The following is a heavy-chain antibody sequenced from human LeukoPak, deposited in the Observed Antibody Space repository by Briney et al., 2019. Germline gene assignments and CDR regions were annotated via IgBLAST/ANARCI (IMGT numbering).Heavy chain of an antibody. D-gene: IGHD3-22*01. CDR3: ARIPRYYYDSSGYYYGPFDY. Sequence: PSETLSLTCPVYGGSFSGYYWSWIRQPPGKGLEWIGEINHSGSTNYNPSLKSRVTISVDTSKNQFSLKLSSVTAADTAVYYCARIPRYYYDSSGYYYGPFDYWGQGTLVTVSS. CDR2: INHSGST. CDR1: GGSFSGYY. J-gene: IGHJ4*02. V-gene: IGHV4-34*01.